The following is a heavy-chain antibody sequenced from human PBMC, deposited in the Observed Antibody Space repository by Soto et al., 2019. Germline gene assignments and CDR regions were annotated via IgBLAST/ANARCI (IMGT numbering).Heavy chain of an antibody. D-gene: IGHD1-1*01. CDR1: GFTLSGYA. CDR2: ISSNGVGT. CDR3: ARDRTIQLERYYYYYYMDV. J-gene: IGHJ6*03. Sequence: PGGSLRLSCAASGFTLSGYAMDWVRQAPGKGLEYVSGISSNGVGTYYANSVQGRFTISRDNSKNTVYLQMNSLRAEDTAVYYCARDRTIQLERYYYYYYMDVWGKGTTVTVSS. V-gene: IGHV3-64*01.